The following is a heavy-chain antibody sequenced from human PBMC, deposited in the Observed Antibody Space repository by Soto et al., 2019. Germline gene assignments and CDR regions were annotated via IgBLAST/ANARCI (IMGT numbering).Heavy chain of an antibody. D-gene: IGHD3-16*01. CDR2: INHSGST. V-gene: IGHV4-34*01. Sequence: SETLSLTCAVYGGSFSGYYWTWIRQPPGTGLEWIGEINHSGSTNYNPSLKSRVAISVDTSKNQFSLKLGSVTAADTAVYYCARHNGPLYVGYYYDMDVWGQGTTVTVSS. J-gene: IGHJ6*02. CDR1: GGSFSGYY. CDR3: ARHNGPLYVGYYYDMDV.